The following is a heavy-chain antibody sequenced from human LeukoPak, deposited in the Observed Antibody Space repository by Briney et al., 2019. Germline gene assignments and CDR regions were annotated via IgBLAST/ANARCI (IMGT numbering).Heavy chain of an antibody. J-gene: IGHJ6*02. CDR3: ARRRRFLKYYYYYGMDV. V-gene: IGHV4-39*01. Sequence: TSETLSLTCTVSGGSISSSSYYWGWIRQPPGKGLEWIVSIYYSGSTYYNPSLKSRVTISVDTSKNQFSLKLSSVTAADTAVYYCARRRRFLKYYYYYGMDVWGQGTTVTVSS. CDR1: GGSISSSSYY. CDR2: IYYSGST. D-gene: IGHD3-3*01.